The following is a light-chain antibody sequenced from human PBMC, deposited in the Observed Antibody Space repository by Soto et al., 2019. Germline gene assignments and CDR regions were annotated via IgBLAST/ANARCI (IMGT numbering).Light chain of an antibody. J-gene: IGLJ3*02. Sequence: QSALTQPASVSGSPGQSITSSCTGTSSDVGTYNLVSWYQQHPGKAPKLMIYEGSKRPSGVSNRFSGSKSGNTASLTISGLQAEDEADYYCCSYAGSRVFGGATKLTVL. CDR3: CSYAGSRV. V-gene: IGLV2-23*01. CDR2: EGS. CDR1: SSDVGTYNL.